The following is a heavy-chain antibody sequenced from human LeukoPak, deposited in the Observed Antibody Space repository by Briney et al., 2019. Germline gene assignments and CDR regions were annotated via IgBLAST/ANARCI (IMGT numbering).Heavy chain of an antibody. D-gene: IGHD3-10*01. CDR2: INPNSGGT. CDR1: GYTFTGYY. CDR3: ARMYYYGSGNIDY. J-gene: IGHJ4*02. V-gene: IGHV1-2*02. Sequence: ASVKVSCKASGYTFTGYYMHWVRQAPGQGLEWMGWINPNSGGTNYAQKFQGRVTMTRDTSVSTAYMELSRLRSDDTAVYYCARMYYYGSGNIDYWGQGTLVTVSS.